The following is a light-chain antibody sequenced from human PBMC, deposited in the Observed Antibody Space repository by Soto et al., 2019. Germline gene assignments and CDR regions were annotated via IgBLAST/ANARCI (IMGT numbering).Light chain of an antibody. V-gene: IGLV2-14*01. Sequence: QSALTQPASVSGSPGQSITISCTGTSNDVGIYNYVSWYQQHPGKAPKLIIYEVTNRPSGVSDRFCGSKSDNTASLTISGLQAEDEADYYCSSYTISSTWVFGGGTKVTVL. CDR3: SSYTISSTWV. CDR1: SNDVGIYNY. J-gene: IGLJ3*02. CDR2: EVT.